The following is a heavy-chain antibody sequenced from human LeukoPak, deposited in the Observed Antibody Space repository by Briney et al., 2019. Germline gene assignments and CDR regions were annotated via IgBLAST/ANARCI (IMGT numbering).Heavy chain of an antibody. D-gene: IGHD6-19*01. CDR2: IKQDGSEK. J-gene: IGHJ1*01. CDR1: GFTFSSYW. CDR3: ARGVTGGWYGDFQH. Sequence: GGSLRLSCAASGFTFSSYWMSWVRQAPGKGLEWVANIKQDGSEKYYVDSVKGRFTISRDNAKNPLYLQMNSLRDEDTAVYYCARGVTGGWYGDFQHWGQGTLVTVSS. V-gene: IGHV3-7*05.